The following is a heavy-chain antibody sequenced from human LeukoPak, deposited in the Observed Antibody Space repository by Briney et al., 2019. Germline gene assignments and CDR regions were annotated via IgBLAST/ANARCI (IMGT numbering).Heavy chain of an antibody. V-gene: IGHV3-30-3*01. D-gene: IGHD3/OR15-3a*01. Sequence: PGGSLRLSCAASGFTFSSYAMHWVRQAPGKGLEWVAVISYDGSNKYYADSVKGRFTISRDNAKNSLYLQMNSLRAEDTAVYYCARGGLRSVGPWGQGTLVTVSS. J-gene: IGHJ5*02. CDR3: ARGGLRSVGP. CDR1: GFTFSSYA. CDR2: ISYDGSNK.